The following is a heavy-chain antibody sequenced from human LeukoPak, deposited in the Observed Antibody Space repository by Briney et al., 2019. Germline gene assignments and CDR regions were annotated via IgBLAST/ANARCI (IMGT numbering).Heavy chain of an antibody. J-gene: IGHJ6*04. CDR2: FSSSGSTI. CDR3: AELGITMIGGV. D-gene: IGHD3-10*02. V-gene: IGHV3-48*03. CDR1: GFTFSSYE. Sequence: GGSLRLSCAASGFTFSSYEMNWVRQAPGKGLEWVSYFSSSGSTIYYADSVKGRFTISRDNAKNSLYLQMNSLRAEDTAVYYCAELGITMIGGVWGKGTTVTISS.